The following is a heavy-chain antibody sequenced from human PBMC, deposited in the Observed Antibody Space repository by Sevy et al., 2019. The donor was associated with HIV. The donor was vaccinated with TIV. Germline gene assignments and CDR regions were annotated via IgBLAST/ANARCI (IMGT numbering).Heavy chain of an antibody. CDR3: ARQGGIVIVPATMPRNWFDP. D-gene: IGHD2-2*01. CDR1: DGSFSAYY. Sequence: SETLSLTCAVYDGSFSAYYWSWIRQSPGKGLEWIGEINRSGSTSYNPSLKPRVTKSIDTSKNQFSLKLTSVTAADTAVYYCARQGGIVIVPATMPRNWFDPWGQGSLVTVSS. J-gene: IGHJ5*02. CDR2: INRSGST. V-gene: IGHV4-34*01.